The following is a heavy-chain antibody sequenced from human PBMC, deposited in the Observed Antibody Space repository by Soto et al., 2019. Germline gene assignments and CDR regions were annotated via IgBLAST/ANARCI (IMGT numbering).Heavy chain of an antibody. CDR2: IFHSGAT. D-gene: IGHD1-1*01. CDR3: ARQLERGDLPEGFEY. CDR1: GDSISSSQW. V-gene: IGHV4-4*02. Sequence: QVQLQESGPGLVEPSGTLSLTCAVSGDSISSSQWWCWLRQPPGRGLEWIGEIFHSGATKYNPSLESRVTMSVDKSNNQLSLKLRSVTAADTAVYYCARQLERGDLPEGFEYWGQGTLATVSS. J-gene: IGHJ4*02.